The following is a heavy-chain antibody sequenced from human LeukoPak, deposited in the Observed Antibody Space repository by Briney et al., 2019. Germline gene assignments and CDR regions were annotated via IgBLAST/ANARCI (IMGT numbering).Heavy chain of an antibody. D-gene: IGHD3-9*01. Sequence: PSETLSLTCAVYGGAFSGYYWSWGRQPPGEGLEWSGEINHSGSTNYNPSLKSRVTISVDTSKNQFSLKLSSVTAADTAVYYCARGPTYYDILTGYYTSSNYYYGMDVWGQGTTVTVSS. V-gene: IGHV4-34*01. CDR1: GGAFSGYY. CDR2: INHSGST. J-gene: IGHJ6*02. CDR3: ARGPTYYDILTGYYTSSNYYYGMDV.